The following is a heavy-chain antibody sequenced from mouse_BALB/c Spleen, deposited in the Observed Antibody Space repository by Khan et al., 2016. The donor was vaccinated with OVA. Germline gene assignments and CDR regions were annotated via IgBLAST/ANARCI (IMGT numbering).Heavy chain of an antibody. J-gene: IGHJ2*01. CDR3: SRLAGDDVSNSYFDY. CDR2: ISSGGSFT. CDR1: GFTFSNYG. V-gene: IGHV5-6*01. Sequence: EVQLVESGGDLVKPGGSLKLSCAASGFTFSNYGMSWVRQTPDKRLEWVASISSGGSFTYYPDSVKGRFTFSRDNAENTLSLHLSSLKSADTAMYYCSRLAGDDVSNSYFDYGGQGTTLTVSS. D-gene: IGHD2-5*01.